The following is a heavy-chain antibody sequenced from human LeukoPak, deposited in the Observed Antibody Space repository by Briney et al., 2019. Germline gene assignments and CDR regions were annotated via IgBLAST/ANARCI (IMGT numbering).Heavy chain of an antibody. CDR2: INPNSGGT. J-gene: IGHJ4*02. Sequence: ASVEVSCKASGYTFTGYYMHWVRQAPGQGLEWMGWINPNSGGTNYAQKFQGRVTMTRDTSISTAYMELSRLRSDDTAVYYCAREGFWRDLGDYWGQGTLVTVSS. CDR3: AREGFWRDLGDY. V-gene: IGHV1-2*02. CDR1: GYTFTGYY. D-gene: IGHD3-3*01.